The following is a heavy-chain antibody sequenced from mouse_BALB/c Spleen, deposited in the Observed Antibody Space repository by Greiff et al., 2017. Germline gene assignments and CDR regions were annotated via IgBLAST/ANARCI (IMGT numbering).Heavy chain of an antibody. V-gene: IGHV3-2*02. CDR1: GYSITCVYA. CDR2: ISYSGST. D-gene: IGHD1-2*01. Sequence: DVQLQESGPGLVKPSQFLSLIRTVTGYSITCVYAWICIRQFPGNTLEWMGYISYSGSTSYNPSLKSRIAITRDTSKNQFFLQLNSVTTEDTATYYCARWPLLRLHFDYWGQGTTLTVSS. J-gene: IGHJ2*01. CDR3: ARWPLLRLHFDY.